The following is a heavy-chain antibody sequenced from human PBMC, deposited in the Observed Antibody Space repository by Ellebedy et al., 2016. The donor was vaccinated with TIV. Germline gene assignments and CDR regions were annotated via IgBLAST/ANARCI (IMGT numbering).Heavy chain of an antibody. CDR2: IRSKAYGGTT. V-gene: IGHV3-49*03. CDR3: TRVHEPAAMGTYYYYGMDV. CDR1: GFTIGDYA. D-gene: IGHD2-2*01. J-gene: IGHJ6*02. Sequence: GESLKISCTASGFTIGDYAMSWFRQAPGKGLEWVGFIRSKAYGGTTEYAASVKGRFTISRDDSKSIAYLQMNSLKTEDTAVYYCTRVHEPAAMGTYYYYGMDVWGQGTTVTVSS.